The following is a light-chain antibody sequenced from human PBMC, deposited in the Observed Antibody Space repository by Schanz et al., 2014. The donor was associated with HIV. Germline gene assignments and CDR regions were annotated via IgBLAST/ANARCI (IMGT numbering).Light chain of an antibody. Sequence: QSALAQPASVSGSPGQSISISCTGSSSDIGGYKCVSWYQQHPDTAPKLVIYDVIKRPSGVSNRFSGSKSGNTASLTISGLQAEDEADYYCSSCTGSNTYVFGTGTKLTVL. J-gene: IGLJ1*01. V-gene: IGLV2-14*01. CDR3: SSCTGSNTYV. CDR2: DVI. CDR1: SSDIGGYKC.